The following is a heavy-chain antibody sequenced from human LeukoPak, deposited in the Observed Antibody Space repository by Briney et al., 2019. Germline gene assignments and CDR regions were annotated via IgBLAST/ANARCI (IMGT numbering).Heavy chain of an antibody. V-gene: IGHV3-30*03. CDR2: VSKDGSAT. CDR1: GFIFDGYA. D-gene: IGHD3-10*01. Sequence: GGSLRLSCAASGFIFDGYAMNWVRQAPGKGLEWVAQVSKDGSATFYADSVRGRFTISRDNSKNTLSLEMDNLRVDDTAVYFCATGRVQLDYSGQGALVSVYS. CDR3: ATGRVQLDY. J-gene: IGHJ4*02.